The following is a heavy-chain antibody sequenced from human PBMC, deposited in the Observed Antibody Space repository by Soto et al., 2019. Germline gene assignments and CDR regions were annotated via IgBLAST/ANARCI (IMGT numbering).Heavy chain of an antibody. CDR3: ARDWGTPGRGSAVGYSYHYGMDV. V-gene: IGHV3-7*05. CDR2: IKDDGSEK. J-gene: IGHJ6*02. Sequence: EVQLVESGGGLVQPGGSLRLSCLASEFTFNTYWMNWVRQAPGRGLEWVANIKDDGSEKNYVDSVKGRFTIYRDNANNYMYLQMKSLRGEDTAVYFCARDWGTPGRGSAVGYSYHYGMDVWGQGKTVTVSS. CDR1: EFTFNTYW. D-gene: IGHD3-22*01.